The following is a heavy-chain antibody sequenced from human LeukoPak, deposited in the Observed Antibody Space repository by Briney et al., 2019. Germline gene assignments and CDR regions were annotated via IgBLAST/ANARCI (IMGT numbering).Heavy chain of an antibody. D-gene: IGHD5-24*01. CDR1: GGSISSSSYY. Sequence: PSGTLSLTCTVSGGSISSSSYYWGWLRQPPGKGLEGIESIYYSGSTYYNQSLKSRVTISVETSKNQFSLRLSSVCDADTAVYYCAGGGEEMATTDYWGQGTLVTVSS. CDR2: IYYSGST. V-gene: IGHV4-39*07. CDR3: AGGGEEMATTDY. J-gene: IGHJ4*02.